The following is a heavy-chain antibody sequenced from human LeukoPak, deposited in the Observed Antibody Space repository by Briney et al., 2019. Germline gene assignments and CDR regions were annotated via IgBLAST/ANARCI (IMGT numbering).Heavy chain of an antibody. J-gene: IGHJ4*02. D-gene: IGHD1-26*01. CDR3: AKRGSYGDYFDY. CDR1: GFTLRNYG. CDR2: ISYDGSNK. V-gene: IGHV3-30*18. Sequence: GGSLRLSCAASGFTLRNYGMHWVRQAPGKGVGWVAVISYDGSNKYYADSVKGRFTISRDNSKNTLYLQMNSLRAEDTAVYYCAKRGSYGDYFDYWGQGTLVTVSS.